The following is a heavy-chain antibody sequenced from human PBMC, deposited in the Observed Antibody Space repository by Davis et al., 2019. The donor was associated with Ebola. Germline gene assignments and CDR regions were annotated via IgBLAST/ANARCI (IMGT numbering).Heavy chain of an antibody. J-gene: IGHJ6*02. D-gene: IGHD6-6*01. CDR3: ARSSIAARPGYYYGMDV. Sequence: GGSLRLSCAASGFTFSSYGMHWVRQAPGKGLEWVSSISSSSYIYYADSVKGRFTISRDNAKNSLYLQMNSLRAEDTAVYYCARSSIAARPGYYYGMDVWGQGTTVTVSS. CDR2: ISSSSYI. CDR1: GFTFSSYG. V-gene: IGHV3-21*01.